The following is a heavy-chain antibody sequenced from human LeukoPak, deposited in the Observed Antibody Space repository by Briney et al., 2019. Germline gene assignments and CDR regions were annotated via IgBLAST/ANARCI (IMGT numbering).Heavy chain of an antibody. Sequence: GVSLRLSCAAPGFIFDNYAIHWVRQAPGKGQGWVSLISGDGASTFYADSVRGRSTISRDNTRKSLSLQMSTLRSEDTALYYCARESETSGWYDYWGQGTLVTVSS. D-gene: IGHD6-19*01. J-gene: IGHJ4*02. CDR2: ISGDGAST. CDR1: GFIFDNYA. CDR3: ARESETSGWYDY. V-gene: IGHV3-43*02.